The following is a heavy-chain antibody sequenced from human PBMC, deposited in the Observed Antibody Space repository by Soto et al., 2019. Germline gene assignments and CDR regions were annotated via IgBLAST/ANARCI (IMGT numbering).Heavy chain of an antibody. CDR2: INHSGST. V-gene: IGHV4-34*01. D-gene: IGHD6-13*01. CDR3: ARVGSSSWSSWFDP. Sequence: LSLTCAVYGGSFSGYYWSWIRQPPGKGLEWIGEINHSGSTNYNPSLKSRVTISVDTSKNQFSLKLSSVTAADTAVYYCARVGSSSWSSWFDPWGQGTLVTVSS. J-gene: IGHJ5*02. CDR1: GGSFSGYY.